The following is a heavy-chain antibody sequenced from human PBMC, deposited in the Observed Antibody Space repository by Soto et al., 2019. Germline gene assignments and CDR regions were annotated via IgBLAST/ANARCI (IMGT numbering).Heavy chain of an antibody. J-gene: IGHJ4*02. CDR2: IIPIFGTA. V-gene: IGHV1-69*01. CDR1: GGTFSSYA. Sequence: QVQLVQSGAEVKKPGSSVKVSCKASGGTFSSYAISWVRQAPGQGLEWMGGIIPIFGTANYAQKFQGRVTIPADDSTSTAYMELSSLRSEDTAVDCCASPSKYSSPFDYWGQGTLVTVSS. D-gene: IGHD6-6*01. CDR3: ASPSKYSSPFDY.